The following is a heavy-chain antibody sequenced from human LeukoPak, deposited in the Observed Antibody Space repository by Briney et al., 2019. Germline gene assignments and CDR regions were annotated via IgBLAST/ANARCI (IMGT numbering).Heavy chain of an antibody. D-gene: IGHD2-21*02. CDR1: GFTFGRYA. CDR2: IKQDGSEK. Sequence: PGGSLRLSCTASGFTFGRYAMHWLRQAPGKGLEWVANIKQDGSEKYYVDSVKGRFTISRDNAKNSLYLQMNSLRAEDTAVYYCVRDEGGDYYYYYYMDVWGKGTTVTISS. J-gene: IGHJ6*03. V-gene: IGHV3-7*01. CDR3: VRDEGGDYYYYYYMDV.